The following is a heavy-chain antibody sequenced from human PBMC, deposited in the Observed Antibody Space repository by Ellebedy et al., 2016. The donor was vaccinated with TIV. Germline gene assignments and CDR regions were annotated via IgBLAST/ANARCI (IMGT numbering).Heavy chain of an antibody. V-gene: IGHV5-51*01. CDR2: IYPGDSDT. J-gene: IGHJ6*02. D-gene: IGHD6-6*01. Sequence: GESLKISCKGSGYSFTSYWIGWVRQMPGKGLEWMGIIYPGDSDTRYSPSFQGQVTISADKSISTAYLQWSSLKASDTAMDYCASTGRQLPSSQLYYYYGMDVWGQGTTVTVSS. CDR3: ASTGRQLPSSQLYYYYGMDV. CDR1: GYSFTSYW.